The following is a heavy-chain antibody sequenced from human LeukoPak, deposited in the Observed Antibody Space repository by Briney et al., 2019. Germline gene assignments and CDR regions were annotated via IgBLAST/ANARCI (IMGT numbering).Heavy chain of an antibody. V-gene: IGHV4-39*01. CDR3: ARLGLYGSGMIPY. Sequence: SETLSLTCTVSGGSISSSSYSWGWIRQPPGKGLEWIGSIYYSGSTYYNPSLKSRVTISVDTSKNQFSLKLSSVTAADTAVYYCARLGLYGSGMIPYWGQGTLVTVSS. CDR1: GGSISSSSYS. D-gene: IGHD3-10*01. J-gene: IGHJ4*02. CDR2: IYYSGST.